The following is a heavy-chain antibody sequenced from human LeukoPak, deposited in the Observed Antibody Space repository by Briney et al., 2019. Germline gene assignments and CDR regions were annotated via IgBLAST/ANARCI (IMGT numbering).Heavy chain of an antibody. J-gene: IGHJ4*02. V-gene: IGHV4-61*02. CDR1: GGSISSGSYY. Sequence: SQTLSLTCTVSGGSISSGSYYWSWIGQPAGKGLEWIGRIYTSGSTNYNPSLKSRVTISEDTSKNQFSLKLSSVTAADTAVYYCAREGASYYDFWSGYYPYYFDYWGQGTLVTVSS. CDR2: IYTSGST. CDR3: AREGASYYDFWSGYYPYYFDY. D-gene: IGHD3-3*01.